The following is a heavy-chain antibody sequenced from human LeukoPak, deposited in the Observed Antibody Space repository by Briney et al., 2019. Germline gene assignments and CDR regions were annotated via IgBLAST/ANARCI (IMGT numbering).Heavy chain of an antibody. J-gene: IGHJ4*02. CDR2: LIPIFGTA. Sequence: ASVKVSCKASGGTFSSYAISWVRQAPGQGLEWMGGLIPIFGTANYAQKFQGRVTITADESTSTAYMELSSLRSEDTAVYYCWMDCSSTSCYNYFDYWGQGTLVTVSS. V-gene: IGHV1-69*13. D-gene: IGHD2-2*01. CDR3: WMDCSSTSCYNYFDY. CDR1: GGTFSSYA.